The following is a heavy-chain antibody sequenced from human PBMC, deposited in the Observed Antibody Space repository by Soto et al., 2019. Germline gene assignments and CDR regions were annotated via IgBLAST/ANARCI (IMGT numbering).Heavy chain of an antibody. CDR1: GYTFTSYD. Sequence: QVQLVQSGAEVKKPGASVKVSCKASGYTFTSYDINWVRQATGQGLEWIGWMSPKTGNTGYAQNFQGRVTMTRNPSISTAYKELSSVTSEDTAIYSCARGPTGWGFDLWGQGTLVPVSS. J-gene: IGHJ4*02. CDR2: MSPKTGNT. D-gene: IGHD6-19*01. V-gene: IGHV1-8*01. CDR3: ARGPTGWGFDL.